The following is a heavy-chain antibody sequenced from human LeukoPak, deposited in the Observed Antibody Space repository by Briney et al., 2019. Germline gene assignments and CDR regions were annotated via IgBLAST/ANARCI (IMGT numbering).Heavy chain of an antibody. CDR3: AKGATVTGYYYYGMDV. V-gene: IGHV3-23*01. CDR1: GFTFSSYA. CDR2: ISGSGGST. J-gene: IGHJ6*02. D-gene: IGHD4-17*01. Sequence: GGSLRLSCAASGFTFSSYAMSWGRQAPGKGLEWVSAISGSGGSTYYADSVKGRFTISRDNSKNTLYLQMNSLRAEDTAVYYCAKGATVTGYYYYGMDVWGQGTTVTVSS.